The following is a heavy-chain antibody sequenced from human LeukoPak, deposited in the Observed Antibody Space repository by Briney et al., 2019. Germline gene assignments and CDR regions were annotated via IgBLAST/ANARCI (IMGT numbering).Heavy chain of an antibody. V-gene: IGHV4-59*01. CDR3: ASDYGSGSYRFDY. CDR1: GDSLSSYS. J-gene: IGHJ4*02. CDR2: VYNSGST. Sequence: SETLSLTCTVSGDSLSSYSWSWIRQPPGKGLEWIGYVYNSGSTTYNPSLKSRLTISLDTSKKKFSLNLRSVTAADTAVYYCASDYGSGSYRFDYWGQGILVIVSS. D-gene: IGHD3-10*01.